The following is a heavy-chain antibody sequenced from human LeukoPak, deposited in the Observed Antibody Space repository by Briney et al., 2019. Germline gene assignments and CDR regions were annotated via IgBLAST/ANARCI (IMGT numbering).Heavy chain of an antibody. CDR1: GYTFTGYY. V-gene: IGHV1-2*02. J-gene: IGHJ4*02. D-gene: IGHD2-21*02. Sequence: ASVKVSCKASGYTFTGYYMHWVRQAPGQGLEWMGWINPNSGGTNYAQKFQGRVTMTRDTSISTAYMELSSLRSEDTAVYYCARGGLMVVTAINYWGQGTLVTVSS. CDR3: ARGGLMVVTAINY. CDR2: INPNSGGT.